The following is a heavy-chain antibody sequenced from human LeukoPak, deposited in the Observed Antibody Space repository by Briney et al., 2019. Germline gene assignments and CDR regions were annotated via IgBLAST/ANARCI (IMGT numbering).Heavy chain of an antibody. CDR3: ARDNQDCSSTSCYSGYYYYGMDV. J-gene: IGHJ6*04. D-gene: IGHD2-2*01. CDR1: GGTFSSYA. CDR2: IIPIFGIA. Sequence: ASVKVSCKASGGTFSSYAISWVRQAPGQGLEWMGRIIPIFGIANYAQKFQGRVTITADKSTSTAYMELSSLRSEDTAVYYCARDNQDCSSTSCYSGYYYYGMDVWGKGTTVTVSS. V-gene: IGHV1-69*04.